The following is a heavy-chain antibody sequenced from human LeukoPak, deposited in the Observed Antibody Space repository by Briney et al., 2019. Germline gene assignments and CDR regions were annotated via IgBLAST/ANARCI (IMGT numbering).Heavy chain of an antibody. CDR3: ARGNSMTEDAFDI. J-gene: IGHJ3*02. Sequence: GGSLRLSCAASGFTVSGNYMNWVRQAPGKGLEWVSLIYSGGGTYYSDSVKGRFTISRDNFKNALYLQMNSLRAEDTAMYYCARGNSMTEDAFDIWGQGTMVTVSS. V-gene: IGHV3-53*01. CDR2: IYSGGGT. CDR1: GFTVSGNY. D-gene: IGHD3-3*02.